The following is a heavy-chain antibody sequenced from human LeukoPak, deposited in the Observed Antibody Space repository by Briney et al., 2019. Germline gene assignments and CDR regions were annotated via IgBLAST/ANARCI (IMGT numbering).Heavy chain of an antibody. CDR1: GFSFISYG. J-gene: IGHJ4*01. V-gene: IGHV3-30*18. CDR3: AKRPSDYGDYVSYFDY. D-gene: IGHD4-17*01. Sequence: GGSLRLSCAASGFSFISYGMHWVRQAPGKGLEGVGVISDDGRRKDYADSVKGRFTTSRDNSKDTLYLQMNSLRAEDTAVYYCAKRPSDYGDYVSYFDYWGQGTLVTVSS. CDR2: ISDDGRRK.